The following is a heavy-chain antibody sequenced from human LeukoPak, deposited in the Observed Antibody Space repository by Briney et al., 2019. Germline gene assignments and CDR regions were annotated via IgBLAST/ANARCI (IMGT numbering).Heavy chain of an antibody. J-gene: IGHJ4*02. CDR1: GFSFSVYW. CDR3: ATTGSGSCYDY. D-gene: IGHD1-26*01. CDR2: IKTDGSIT. V-gene: IGHV3-74*01. Sequence: PGGSLRLSCAASGFSFSVYWMHWVRQAPGKGPVWVSRIKTDGSITDYADSVKGRFTISRDNAKNTLYLQMNSLRAEDTAVYYCATTGSGSCYDYWGQGTLVTVSS.